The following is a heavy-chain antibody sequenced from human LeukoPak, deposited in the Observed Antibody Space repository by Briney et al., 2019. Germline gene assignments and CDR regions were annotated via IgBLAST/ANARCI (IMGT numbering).Heavy chain of an antibody. V-gene: IGHV3-49*04. CDR3: TRATMIVVVPYYYYGMDV. CDR2: IRSKAYGGTT. Sequence: GGSLRLSCTASGFTFGDYAMSWVRQAPGKGLEWVGFIRSKAYGGTTEYAASVKGRFTISRDDSKSIAYLQMNSLKTEDTAVYYCTRATMIVVVPYYYYGMDVWGQGTMVTVSS. D-gene: IGHD3-22*01. J-gene: IGHJ6*02. CDR1: GFTFGDYA.